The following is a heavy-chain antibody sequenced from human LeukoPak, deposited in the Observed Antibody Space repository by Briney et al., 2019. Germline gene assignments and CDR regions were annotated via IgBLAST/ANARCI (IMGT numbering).Heavy chain of an antibody. V-gene: IGHV1-18*01. CDR3: ARIDCSSTSCYGNSVDP. D-gene: IGHD2-2*01. Sequence: ASVKVSFKASGYTFISYGLNWVRQAPGRGLEWMGWISTYNGNTHSAEKFQGRVTMTTDTSTSTAYVELRSLTSDDTAVYYCARIDCSSTSCYGNSVDPWGQGTLVTVSS. CDR2: ISTYNGNT. CDR1: GYTFISYG. J-gene: IGHJ5*02.